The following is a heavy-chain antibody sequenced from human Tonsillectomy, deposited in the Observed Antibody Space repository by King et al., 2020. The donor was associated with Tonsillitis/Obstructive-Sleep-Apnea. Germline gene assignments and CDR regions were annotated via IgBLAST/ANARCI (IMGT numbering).Heavy chain of an antibody. V-gene: IGHV1-69*01. J-gene: IGHJ6*03. CDR2: IIPIFGPA. CDR1: GGTFSRYS. CDR3: ARGSRAGTPDYYDYYYMAV. D-gene: IGHD5-24*01. Sequence: VQLVESGAEVKKPGSSVKVSCKASGGTFSRYSISWVRQAPGQGLEWMGGIIPIFGPANYAQKFQGRVTITADESTSTAYMELSSLRSEDTTVFYCARGSRAGTPDYYDYYYMAVWGKGTTVTVSS.